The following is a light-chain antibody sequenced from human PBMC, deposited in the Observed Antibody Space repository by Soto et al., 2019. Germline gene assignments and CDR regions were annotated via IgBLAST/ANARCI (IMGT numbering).Light chain of an antibody. CDR3: QQYGSSPIT. J-gene: IGKJ5*01. CDR1: QSVTNNY. V-gene: IGKV3-20*01. Sequence: EIVLTQSPGTLSLSPGERATLSCRASQSVTNNYLAWYQQKPGQAPRLLIYGASTRATGILDRFSGSGSGTDFTLTISRLEPEDFAVYYCQQYGSSPITFGQGTDWRL. CDR2: GAS.